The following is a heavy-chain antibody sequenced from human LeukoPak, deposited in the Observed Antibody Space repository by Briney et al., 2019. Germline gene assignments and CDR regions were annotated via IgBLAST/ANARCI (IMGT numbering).Heavy chain of an antibody. Sequence: SETLSLTCTVSGYSISRDYYWGWIRQPPGKGLEWIGSIYHSGSTNYNPSLKSRVTISVDKSKNQFSLKLSSVTAADTAVYYCARRYYHGSGNRQTPHQFDPWGQGTLVTVSS. V-gene: IGHV4-38-2*02. CDR1: GYSISRDYY. J-gene: IGHJ5*02. D-gene: IGHD3-10*01. CDR3: ARRYYHGSGNRQTPHQFDP. CDR2: IYHSGST.